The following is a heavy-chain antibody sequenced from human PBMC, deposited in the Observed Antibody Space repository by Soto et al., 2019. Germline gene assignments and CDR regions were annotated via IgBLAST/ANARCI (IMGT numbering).Heavy chain of an antibody. Sequence: GSLRLSCTASGFTFGDYAVTWVRQAPGKGLEWVGFIRSTKYGATTEYAASVKGRFTISRDDPKNIAYLQMNSLTTEDTALYYCSRDADTEYGGTKDGFDIWGQGTMVTVSS. CDR2: IRSTKYGATT. CDR1: GFTFGDYA. D-gene: IGHD4-17*01. CDR3: SRDADTEYGGTKDGFDI. J-gene: IGHJ3*02. V-gene: IGHV3-49*04.